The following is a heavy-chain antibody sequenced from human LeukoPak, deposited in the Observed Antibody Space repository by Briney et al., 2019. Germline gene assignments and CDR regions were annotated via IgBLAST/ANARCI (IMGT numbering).Heavy chain of an antibody. V-gene: IGHV3-15*01. CDR2: VRSKSGAGAM. J-gene: IGHJ6*04. CDR3: GGRRV. D-gene: IGHD3-16*01. Sequence: PGGSLRLSCTASGFNFRSAWMSWARQAPGKGLEWVGRVRSKSGAGAMDYAAHVQGRFSISRDDSKNMVYLDMNSLKTEDTAVYHCGGRRVWGNGTVVTVSS. CDR1: GFNFRSAW.